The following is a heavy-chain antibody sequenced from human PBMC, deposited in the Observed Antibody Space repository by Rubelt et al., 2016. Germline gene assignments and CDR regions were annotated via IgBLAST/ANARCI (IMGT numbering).Heavy chain of an antibody. V-gene: IGHV3-23*04. CDR3: AGGRKGAL. Sequence: EVQLVESGGGVVQPGGSLRLSCVASGFSFSIYAMSWVRQAPGKGPEWLSAMSETGSKIVYTDSVQRRFTISRDNVKNTLYMKMNSLRSEDTAVYYGAGGRKGALWGQGTLVIVSS. D-gene: IGHD2-15*01. CDR1: GFSFSIYA. CDR2: MSETGSKI. J-gene: IGHJ4*02.